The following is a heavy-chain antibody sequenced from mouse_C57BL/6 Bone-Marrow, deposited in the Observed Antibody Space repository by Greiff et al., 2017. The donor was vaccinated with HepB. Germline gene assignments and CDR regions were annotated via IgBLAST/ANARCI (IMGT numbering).Heavy chain of an antibody. CDR3: ARLDWGYYYAMDY. Sequence: EVKLMESGGGLVQPGGSLKLSCAASGFTFSDYGMAWVRQAPRKGPEWVAFISNLAYSIYYADTVTGRFTISRENAKNTLYLEMSSLRSEDTAMYYCARLDWGYYYAMDYWGQGTSVTVSS. J-gene: IGHJ4*01. CDR2: ISNLAYSI. CDR1: GFTFSDYG. V-gene: IGHV5-15*01. D-gene: IGHD4-1*01.